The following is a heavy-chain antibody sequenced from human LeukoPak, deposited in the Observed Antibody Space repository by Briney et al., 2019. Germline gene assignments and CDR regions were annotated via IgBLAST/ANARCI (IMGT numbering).Heavy chain of an antibody. CDR1: GGSISSYY. V-gene: IGHV4-59*12. J-gene: IGHJ6*03. CDR3: AATGYGSGSYQYYYYYMDV. Sequence: SETLSLTCTVSGGSISSYYWSWIRQPPGKGLEWIGYIYYSGSTNYNPSLKSRVTMSVDTSKNQFSLKLSSVTAADTAVYYCAATGYGSGSYQYYYYYMDVWGKGTTVTISS. D-gene: IGHD3-10*01. CDR2: IYYSGST.